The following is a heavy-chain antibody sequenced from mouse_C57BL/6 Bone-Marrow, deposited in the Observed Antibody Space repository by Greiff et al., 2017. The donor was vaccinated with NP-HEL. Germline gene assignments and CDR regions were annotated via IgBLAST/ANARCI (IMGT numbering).Heavy chain of an antibody. D-gene: IGHD2-12*01. J-gene: IGHJ3*01. Sequence: VQLQQSGAELVRPGASVKLSCTASGFNIKDDYMHWVKQRPEQGLEWIGWIDPENGDTEYASKFQGKATITADTSSNTAYLQLSSLTSEDTAVYYGTTYRGGFAYWGQGTLVTVSA. CDR2: IDPENGDT. V-gene: IGHV14-4*01. CDR3: TTYRGGFAY. CDR1: GFNIKDDY.